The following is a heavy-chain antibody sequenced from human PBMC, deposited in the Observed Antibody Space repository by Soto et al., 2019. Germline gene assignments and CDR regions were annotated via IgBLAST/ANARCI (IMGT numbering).Heavy chain of an antibody. Sequence: EVQLVESGGGLVQPGRSLRLSCAASGFTFDDYAMHWFRQAPGKGLEWVSGISWNSGSIGYADSVKGRFTISRDNAKNSLYLQMNSLSAEDTALYYCAKDKFSTGFFRMDVWGQGTTVTVSS. J-gene: IGHJ6*02. CDR1: GFTFDDYA. CDR2: ISWNSGSI. CDR3: AKDKFSTGFFRMDV. V-gene: IGHV3-9*01. D-gene: IGHD3-10*01.